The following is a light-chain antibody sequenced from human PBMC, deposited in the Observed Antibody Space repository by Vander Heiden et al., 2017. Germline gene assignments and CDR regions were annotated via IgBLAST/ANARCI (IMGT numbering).Light chain of an antibody. CDR1: ALPKQY. J-gene: IGLJ2*01. Sequence: SYELTPPPSVSVSPGQTARITCPGDALPKQYAYWSQQKPGQANAMRIYKDRERPSGIPERFSGSSSGTTVTLTISGVQAEDEADYYCQSADSSGTYVVFGGGTKLTVL. CDR3: QSADSSGTYVV. CDR2: KDR. V-gene: IGLV3-25*03.